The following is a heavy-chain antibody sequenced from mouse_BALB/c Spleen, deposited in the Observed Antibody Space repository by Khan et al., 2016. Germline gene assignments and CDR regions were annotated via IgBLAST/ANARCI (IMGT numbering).Heavy chain of an antibody. CDR1: GFTFTDYY. J-gene: IGHJ3*01. D-gene: IGHD4-1*01. V-gene: IGHV7-3*02. Sequence: EVELVGSGGGLVQTGGSLRLSCATSGFTFTDYYMTWVRQPPGKALEWLGFIRNKAGGYTTEYSASVKGRFTISRDNSQSILYLQMNTLRAEDSATYYCASLTGTIAYWGQGTLVTVSA. CDR3: ASLTGTIAY. CDR2: IRNKAGGYTT.